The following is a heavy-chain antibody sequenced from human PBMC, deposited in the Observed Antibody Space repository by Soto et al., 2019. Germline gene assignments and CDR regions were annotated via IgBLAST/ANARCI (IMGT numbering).Heavy chain of an antibody. V-gene: IGHV3-11*01. D-gene: IGHD2-15*01. Sequence: QVQLVESGGGLVKPGGSLRVSCAASGFSFSDYYMTWIRQAPGKGLEWVSYISGSGDNIHYADSVKGRFTISRDNAKNSLSLKMDSQRVEDTAVYYCARGACITCYYDDWFDTWGQGTLVTVSS. CDR1: GFSFSDYY. CDR2: ISGSGDNI. J-gene: IGHJ5*02. CDR3: ARGACITCYYDDWFDT.